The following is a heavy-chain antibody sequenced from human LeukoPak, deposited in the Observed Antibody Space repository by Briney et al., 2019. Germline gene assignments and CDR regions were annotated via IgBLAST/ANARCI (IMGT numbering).Heavy chain of an antibody. CDR2: IYYSGST. J-gene: IGHJ4*02. CDR1: GGSISSYY. CDR3: ATTSGYDPPYYFDY. Sequence: SETLSLTCTVSGGSISSYYWSWIRQPPGKGLEWIGYIYYSGSTNYNPSLKSRVTISVDTSKNQFSLKLSSVTAADTAVYYCATTSGYDPPYYFDYWGQGTLATVSS. D-gene: IGHD5-12*01. V-gene: IGHV4-59*01.